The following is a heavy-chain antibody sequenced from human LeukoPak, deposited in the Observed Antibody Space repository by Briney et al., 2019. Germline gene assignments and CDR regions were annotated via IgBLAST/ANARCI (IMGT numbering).Heavy chain of an antibody. CDR3: ARGAAAGPHPPTGT. D-gene: IGHD6-13*01. CDR2: IYSSGST. J-gene: IGHJ5*02. Sequence: PGGSLRLSCAASGFTVGSNYMSWVRQAPGKGLEWVSVIYSSGSTYYADSVKGRFTISRDNSKNTLYLQMNSLRAEDTAVYYCARGAAAGPHPPTGTWGQGTLVTVSS. V-gene: IGHV3-53*01. CDR1: GFTVGSNY.